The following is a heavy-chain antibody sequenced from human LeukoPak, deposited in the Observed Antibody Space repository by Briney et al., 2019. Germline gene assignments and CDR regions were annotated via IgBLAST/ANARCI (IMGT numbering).Heavy chain of an antibody. J-gene: IGHJ4*02. CDR3: AKEGPAAMYYFDN. D-gene: IGHD2-2*01. Sequence: GGSLRLSCTASGFTFSIYSMHWVRQAPYKGLEWVAVTSYDGSNKYYADSVKGRFTISRDNSKNTLYLQMNSLRAEDTAVYYCAKEGPAAMYYFDNWGQGTLVTVSS. V-gene: IGHV3-30*04. CDR1: GFTFSIYS. CDR2: TSYDGSNK.